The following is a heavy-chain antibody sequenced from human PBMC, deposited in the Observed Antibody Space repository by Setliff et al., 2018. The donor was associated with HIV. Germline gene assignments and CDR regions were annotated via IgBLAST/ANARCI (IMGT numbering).Heavy chain of an antibody. D-gene: IGHD4-17*01. Sequence: PGGSLRLSCATSGFTFSDHFMDWVRQAPGKGLEWVGRTKNKANSYTTTYAASVEGRFTISRDDSTSIAYLQMNSLRTEDTAVYFCSRGARPTDEYVWFDP. CDR1: GFTFSDHF. J-gene: IGHJ5*02. V-gene: IGHV3-72*01. CDR3: SRGARPTDEYVWFDP. CDR2: TKNKANSYTT.